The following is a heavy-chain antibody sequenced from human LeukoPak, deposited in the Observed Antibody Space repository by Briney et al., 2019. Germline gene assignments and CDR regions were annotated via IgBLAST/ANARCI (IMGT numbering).Heavy chain of an antibody. CDR1: GGSISSSSYY. J-gene: IGHJ5*02. Sequence: SETLSLTCTVSGGSISSSSYYWGWIRQPPGKGLEWIGSIYYSGSTYYNPSLKSRVTISIDTSKNQFSLKLSSVTAADTAVYYCAKMPDYYDSSGYRRVQNWFGPWGQGTLVTVSS. CDR2: IYYSGST. CDR3: AKMPDYYDSSGYRRVQNWFGP. D-gene: IGHD3-22*01. V-gene: IGHV4-39*07.